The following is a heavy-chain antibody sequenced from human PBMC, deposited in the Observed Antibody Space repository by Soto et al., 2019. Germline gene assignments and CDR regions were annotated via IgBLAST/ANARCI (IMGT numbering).Heavy chain of an antibody. D-gene: IGHD2-2*01. CDR3: AKRGHCSSTSCYPFDY. V-gene: IGHV1-8*01. CDR1: GYTFTSYD. CDR2: RNPNRGNT. J-gene: IGHJ4*02. Sequence: QVQLVQSGAEVKKPGASVKVSCKASGYTFTSYDINWVRQATGQGLEWMGWRNPNRGNTGYAQKFQGRVTMNRNTPISTAYMELSSLRSEDTAVYYCAKRGHCSSTSCYPFDYWGQGTLVTVSS.